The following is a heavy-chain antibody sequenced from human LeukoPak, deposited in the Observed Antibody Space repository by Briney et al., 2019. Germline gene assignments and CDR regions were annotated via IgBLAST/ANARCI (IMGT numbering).Heavy chain of an antibody. CDR3: ARVVYLGFWSGYYDY. Sequence: PSETLSLTCTVSGGSISSYYWSWIRQPPGKGLEWIGYIYYSGSTNYNPSLKSRVTISVDTSKNQFSLKLSSVTAADTAVYYCARVVYLGFWSGYYDYWGQGTLVTVSS. V-gene: IGHV4-59*01. D-gene: IGHD3-3*01. J-gene: IGHJ4*02. CDR2: IYYSGST. CDR1: GGSISSYY.